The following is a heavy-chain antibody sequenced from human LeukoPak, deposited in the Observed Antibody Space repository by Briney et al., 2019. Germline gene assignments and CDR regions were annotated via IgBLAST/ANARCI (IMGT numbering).Heavy chain of an antibody. J-gene: IGHJ4*02. V-gene: IGHV1-69*04. CDR2: IIPILGIA. D-gene: IGHD6-13*01. Sequence: SVKVSCKASGGTFSSYAISWVRQAPGQGLEWMGRIIPILGIANYAQKFQGRVTITADKSTSTAYMELSSLRSEDTAVYYCARDLGIAAAGLRFDYWGQGTLVTVSS. CDR1: GGTFSSYA. CDR3: ARDLGIAAAGLRFDY.